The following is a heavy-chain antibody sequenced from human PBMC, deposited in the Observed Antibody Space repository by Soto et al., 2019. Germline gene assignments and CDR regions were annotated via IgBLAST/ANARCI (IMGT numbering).Heavy chain of an antibody. Sequence: PSETLSLTCTVSGGSISSSSYYWGWIRQPPGKGLEWIGSIFYSGSTYYNPSLKSRVTISVDTPKNQFSLTLTSVTAADTAVYYCARQCRGVTCHWFVPWAQRTPVTVSS. CDR2: IFYSGST. D-gene: IGHD2-15*01. J-gene: IGHJ5*02. CDR1: GGSISSSSYY. V-gene: IGHV4-39*01. CDR3: ARQCRGVTCHWFVP.